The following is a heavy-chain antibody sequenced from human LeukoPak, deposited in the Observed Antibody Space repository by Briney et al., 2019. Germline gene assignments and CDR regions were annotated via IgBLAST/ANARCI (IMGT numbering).Heavy chain of an antibody. Sequence: SETLSLTCTVSGGSISSYYWSWIRQPPGKGLEWIGYIYYSGSTNYNPSLKSRVTISVDTSKNQFSLKLSSVTAADTAVYYCARNHCSSTSCYRGWFDPWGQGTLVTVSS. CDR2: IYYSGST. V-gene: IGHV4-59*12. J-gene: IGHJ5*02. CDR3: ARNHCSSTSCYRGWFDP. CDR1: GGSISSYY. D-gene: IGHD2-2*01.